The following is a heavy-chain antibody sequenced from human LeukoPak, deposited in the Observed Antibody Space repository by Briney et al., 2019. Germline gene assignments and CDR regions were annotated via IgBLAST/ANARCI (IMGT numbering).Heavy chain of an antibody. CDR3: ARVGEYCGADCYTNY. V-gene: IGHV4-34*01. Sequence: SETLSLTCAVYGGSFSGYYWSWIRQPPGKGLEWIGEINHSGSTNYNPSLKSRVTISVDTSKNQFSLKLSSVTAADTAVYYCARVGEYCGADCYTNYWGQGTLVTVSS. J-gene: IGHJ4*02. CDR2: INHSGST. D-gene: IGHD2-21*02. CDR1: GGSFSGYY.